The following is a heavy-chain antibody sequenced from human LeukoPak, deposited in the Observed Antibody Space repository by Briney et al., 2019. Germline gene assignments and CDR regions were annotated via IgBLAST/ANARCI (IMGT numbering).Heavy chain of an antibody. J-gene: IGHJ4*02. Sequence: SETLSLTCAVYGGSFSGYYWSWIRQPPGKGLEWIGEINHSGSTNYNPSLKSRVTISVDTSKNQFSLKLSSVTAADTAVYYCARTSYYDYVWGSKKQTRGGADFDYWGQGTLVTVSS. D-gene: IGHD3-16*01. CDR3: ARTSYYDYVWGSKKQTRGGADFDY. CDR1: GGSFSGYY. V-gene: IGHV4-34*01. CDR2: INHSGST.